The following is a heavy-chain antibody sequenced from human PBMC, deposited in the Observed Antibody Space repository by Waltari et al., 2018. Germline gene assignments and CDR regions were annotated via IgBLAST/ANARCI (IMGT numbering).Heavy chain of an antibody. J-gene: IGHJ3*02. CDR3: ASGYGSGSWGDAFDI. CDR2: IYYSGST. Sequence: QVQLQESGPGLGKPSETLSLTCTVSGSSIRRYYWSWIRQPPGQGLEWIGYIYYSGSTNYNPSLKSRVTISVDTSKTQFSLKLSSVTAADTAVYYCASGYGSGSWGDAFDIWGQGTMVTVSS. CDR1: GSSIRRYY. D-gene: IGHD3-10*01. V-gene: IGHV4-59*01.